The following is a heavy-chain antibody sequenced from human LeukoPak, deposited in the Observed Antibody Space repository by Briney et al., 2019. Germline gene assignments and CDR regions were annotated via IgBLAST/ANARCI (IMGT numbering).Heavy chain of an antibody. D-gene: IGHD5-18*01. CDR2: IIPIFGTA. Sequence: GASVKVSCKASGGTFSSYAISWVRQAPGQGLEWMGGIIPIFGTANYAQKFQGRVTITADESTSTAYMELSSLRSEDTAVYYCARGRVQQKWIQLPFYFDYWGQGTLVTVSS. CDR1: GGTFSSYA. J-gene: IGHJ4*02. CDR3: ARGRVQQKWIQLPFYFDY. V-gene: IGHV1-69*13.